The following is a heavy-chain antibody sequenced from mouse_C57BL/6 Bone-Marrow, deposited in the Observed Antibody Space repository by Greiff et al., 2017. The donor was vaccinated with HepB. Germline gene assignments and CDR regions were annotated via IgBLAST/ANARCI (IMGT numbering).Heavy chain of an antibody. Sequence: VQLVESGAELVRPGASVKLSCKASGYTFTDYYINWVKQRPGQGLEWIARIYPGSGNTYYNEKFKGKATLTAEKSSSTAYMQLSSLTSEDSAVYFCARWDGNYFDYWGQGTTLTVSS. J-gene: IGHJ2*01. CDR3: ARWDGNYFDY. V-gene: IGHV1-76*01. CDR2: IYPGSGNT. D-gene: IGHD2-1*01. CDR1: GYTFTDYY.